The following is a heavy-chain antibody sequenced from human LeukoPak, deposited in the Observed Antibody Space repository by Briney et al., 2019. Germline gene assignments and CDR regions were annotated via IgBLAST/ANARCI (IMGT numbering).Heavy chain of an antibody. CDR3: AREPVGSGWGFDY. J-gene: IGHJ4*02. D-gene: IGHD6-19*01. CDR1: GFTFSSYA. V-gene: IGHV3-30-3*01. CDR2: ISYDGSNK. Sequence: GGSLRLSCAASGFTFSSYAMHWVRQAPGKGLEWVAVISYDGSNKYYADSVKGRFTISRDNSKNTLYLQMNSLRAEDTAVYYCAREPVGSGWGFDYWGQGTLVTVPS.